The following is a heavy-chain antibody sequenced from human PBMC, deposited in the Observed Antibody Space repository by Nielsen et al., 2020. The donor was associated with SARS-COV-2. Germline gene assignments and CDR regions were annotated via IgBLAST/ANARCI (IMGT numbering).Heavy chain of an antibody. Sequence: GGSLRLSCAASKFTFTTLAMHWVRQTPGKGLEWVAVISYDAVNVDYADSVKGRFTISRDNSKNRLYLQMHSLRHGDTAVYYCARGGVPSTRSHYSYCYMDVWGKGTTVTVSS. CDR3: ARGGVPSTRSHYSYCYMDV. V-gene: IGHV3-30*03. J-gene: IGHJ6*03. CDR2: ISYDAVNV. D-gene: IGHD3-10*01. CDR1: KFTFTTLA.